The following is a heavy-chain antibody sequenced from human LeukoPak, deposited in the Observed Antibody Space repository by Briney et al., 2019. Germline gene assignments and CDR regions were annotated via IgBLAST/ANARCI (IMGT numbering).Heavy chain of an antibody. J-gene: IGHJ4*02. D-gene: IGHD3-16*01. CDR3: ARHLYDYVWGSYGPSAFDY. V-gene: IGHV4-59*08. Sequence: PSETLSLTCTVSGGSISSYYWSWIRQPPGKGLEWIAYIYYSGSTNYNPSLKSRVTISVDTSKNQFSLKLSSVTAADTAVYYCARHLYDYVWGSYGPSAFDYWGQGTLVTVSS. CDR2: IYYSGST. CDR1: GGSISSYY.